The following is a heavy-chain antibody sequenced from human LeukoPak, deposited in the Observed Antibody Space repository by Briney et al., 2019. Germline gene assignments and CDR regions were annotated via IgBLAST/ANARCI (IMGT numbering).Heavy chain of an antibody. Sequence: HSGGSLRLSCAASGFTFSNYWMHWVRQAPGKGLVWVSRINSDGINTSYADSVKGRFTISRDNAKNTLNLQMNSLRAEDTAVYYCARDLGQYYDTSDNCFDPWGQGTLVTVSS. D-gene: IGHD3-22*01. J-gene: IGHJ5*02. CDR2: INSDGINT. CDR1: GFTFSNYW. CDR3: ARDLGQYYDTSDNCFDP. V-gene: IGHV3-74*01.